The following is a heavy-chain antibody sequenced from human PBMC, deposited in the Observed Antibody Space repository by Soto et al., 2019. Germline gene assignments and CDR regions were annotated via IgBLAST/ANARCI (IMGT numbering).Heavy chain of an antibody. CDR3: ARFYYDILTGPLDY. J-gene: IGHJ4*02. Sequence: ASVKVSCKASGYTFTSYGISWVRQAPGQGLEWMGWISAYNGNTNYAQKLQGRVTMTTDTSTSTAYMELRSLRSHDTAVYYCARFYYDILTGPLDYWGQGTLVTVSS. CDR2: ISAYNGNT. D-gene: IGHD3-9*01. V-gene: IGHV1-18*01. CDR1: GYTFTSYG.